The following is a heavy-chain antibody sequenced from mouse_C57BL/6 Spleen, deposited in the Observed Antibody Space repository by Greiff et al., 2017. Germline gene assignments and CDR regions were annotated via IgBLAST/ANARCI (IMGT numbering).Heavy chain of an antibody. CDR1: GFSLTSYA. J-gene: IGHJ2*01. CDR2: IWTGGGT. CDR3: ARSLEDSSGYGDYFDY. Sequence: QVKLQQSGPGLVAPSQSLSITCTVSGFSLTSYAISWVRQPPGKGLEWLGVIWTGGGTNYNSALKSRLSISKDNSKSQVFLKMNSLQTDDTATYYCARSLEDSSGYGDYFDYWGQGTTLTVSS. D-gene: IGHD3-2*02. V-gene: IGHV2-9-1*01.